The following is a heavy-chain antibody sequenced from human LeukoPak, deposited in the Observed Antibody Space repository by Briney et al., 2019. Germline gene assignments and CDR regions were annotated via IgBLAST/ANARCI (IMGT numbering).Heavy chain of an antibody. D-gene: IGHD6-13*01. CDR2: INPNSGGT. CDR3: IAAAGIAAFDY. J-gene: IGHJ4*02. Sequence: ASVKVSCKASGYTFTGYYMHWVRQAPGQGLEGMGWINPNSGGTNYAQKFQGRVTMTRATSISTAYMELSRLRSDATAVYYCIAAAGIAAFDYWGQGTLVTVSS. CDR1: GYTFTGYY. V-gene: IGHV1-2*02.